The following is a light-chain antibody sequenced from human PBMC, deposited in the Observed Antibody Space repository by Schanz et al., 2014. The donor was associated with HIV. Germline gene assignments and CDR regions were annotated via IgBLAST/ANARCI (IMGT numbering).Light chain of an antibody. CDR3: LQYNDDVYT. J-gene: IGKJ2*01. V-gene: IGKV1-5*03. Sequence: DIQMTQSPSSLSASLRDRVTITCRASQTIFKDLAWYQQKPGEAPKLLIYEASTLETGVPSRFSGSGSGTEFTLSISSLQSDDFATYYGLQYNDDVYTFGQGTKLEIK. CDR1: QTIFKD. CDR2: EAS.